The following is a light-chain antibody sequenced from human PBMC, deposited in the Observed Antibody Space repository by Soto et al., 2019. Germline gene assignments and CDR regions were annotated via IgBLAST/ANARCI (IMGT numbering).Light chain of an antibody. CDR1: QSVSRNF. V-gene: IGKV3-20*01. Sequence: EIVLTQSPGTLSLSPGARATLSCRASQSVSRNFLVWYQQKPGQAPRLLIYGASSRATGIPDRFSGSGSGTDFTLSISRLEPKDFAVYYCQQYGSSPWTFGQGTKVDIK. J-gene: IGKJ1*01. CDR3: QQYGSSPWT. CDR2: GAS.